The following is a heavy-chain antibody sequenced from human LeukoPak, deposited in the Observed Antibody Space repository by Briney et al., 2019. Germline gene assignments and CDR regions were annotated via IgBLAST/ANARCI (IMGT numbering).Heavy chain of an antibody. J-gene: IGHJ5*01. D-gene: IGHD3-16*01. CDR2: IYHSGVT. V-gene: IGHV4-38-2*02. CDR3: ARVGGSAYPSTGFDF. CDR1: GYSISGGYY. Sequence: PSETLSLTCTVSGYSISGGYYWGWIRQPPGKGLEWIGSIYHSGVTDYNPSLKSRVTISVDTSKNQFSLKLSSVTAADTAVYNCARVGGSAYPSTGFDFWGQGTLVTVSS.